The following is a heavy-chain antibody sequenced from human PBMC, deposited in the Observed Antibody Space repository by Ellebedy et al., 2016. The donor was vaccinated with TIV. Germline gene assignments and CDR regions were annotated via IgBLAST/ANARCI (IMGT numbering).Heavy chain of an antibody. CDR3: ARDPSGGYHGYYYGLDV. Sequence: GESLKISCAASGFTFSSYSMNWVRQAPGKGLEWVANINQDESQKNYVDSVKGRFTISRDNAKNSMFLQMNSLRADDSAVYYCARDPSGGYHGYYYGLDVWGLGTTVTVSS. J-gene: IGHJ6*02. D-gene: IGHD3-16*01. V-gene: IGHV3-7*03. CDR2: INQDESQK. CDR1: GFTFSSYS.